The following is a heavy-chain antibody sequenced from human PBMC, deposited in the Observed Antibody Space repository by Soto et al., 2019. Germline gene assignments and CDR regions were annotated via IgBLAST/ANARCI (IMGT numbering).Heavy chain of an antibody. J-gene: IGHJ4*02. V-gene: IGHV3-74*01. CDR2: ISGDASST. CDR1: GFTFSDNW. D-gene: IGHD7-27*01. CDR3: TRGGTRTTYWGLFDS. Sequence: EVKVVESGGGLGQPGGSLRLSCAASGFTFSDNWMHWVRQPPGKGPVWVSRISGDASSTSYADSVKGRFTISRDSVKNTVYLQIDILRVEDTAVYYCTRGGTRTTYWGLFDSWGQGTLVTVSS.